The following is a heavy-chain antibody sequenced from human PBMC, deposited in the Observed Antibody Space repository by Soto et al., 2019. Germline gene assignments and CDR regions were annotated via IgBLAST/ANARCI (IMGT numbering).Heavy chain of an antibody. V-gene: IGHV6-1*01. CDR1: GDSVSSNNAA. Sequence: PSQTLSLTCAISGDSVSSNNAAWNWIRLSPSRGLEWLGRTYYRSKWYSVSAVSVKSRATIKPDTSKSQFSLQLNSVTPEDSGVYYCARGPAILNPWGQGIQVTVSS. J-gene: IGHJ5*02. CDR3: ARGPAILNP. CDR2: TYYRSKWYS.